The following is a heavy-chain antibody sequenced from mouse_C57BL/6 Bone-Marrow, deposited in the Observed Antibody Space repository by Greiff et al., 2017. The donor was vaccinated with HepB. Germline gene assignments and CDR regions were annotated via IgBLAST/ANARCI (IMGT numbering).Heavy chain of an antibody. CDR2: IYPRDGST. CDR1: GYTFTDHT. V-gene: IGHV1-78*01. Sequence: QVQLQQSDAELVKPGASVKISCKVSGYTFTDHTIHWMKQRPEQGLEWIGYIYPRDGSTKDNEKFKGKATLTADKSSNTSCMQRNSLTSEDSAVYFCARSGYYGSSWGYYVDYWGQGTTLTDSS. D-gene: IGHD1-1*01. J-gene: IGHJ2*01. CDR3: ARSGYYGSSWGYYVDY.